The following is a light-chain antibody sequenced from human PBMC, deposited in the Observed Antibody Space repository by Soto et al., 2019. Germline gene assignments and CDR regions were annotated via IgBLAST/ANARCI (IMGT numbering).Light chain of an antibody. J-gene: IGLJ3*02. V-gene: IGLV2-8*01. CDR1: SSDVGGYNY. CDR3: SSYAGSNNVV. Sequence: QSVLTQPPSASGSPGQSVTISCTGTSSDVGGYNYVSWYQQHPGKAPKLMIYEVTKRPSGLPDRVSGSKSGNTASLTVSGVQTEDEGDYYCSSYAGSNNVVFGGGTKLTVL. CDR2: EVT.